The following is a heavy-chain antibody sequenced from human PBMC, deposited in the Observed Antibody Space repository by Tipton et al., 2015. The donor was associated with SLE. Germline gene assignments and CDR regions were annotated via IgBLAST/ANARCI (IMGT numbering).Heavy chain of an antibody. V-gene: IGHV4-59*01. J-gene: IGHJ1*01. CDR3: ARETMTTVTRYFQH. CDR1: GGSIGSYY. D-gene: IGHD4-17*01. CDR2: IYYSGRT. Sequence: TLSLTCTVSGGSIGSYYWNWVRQPPGKGLEWIGYIYYSGRTNYNPSLKSRVTISVDTSKNQFSLKLSSVTAADTAVYYCARETMTTVTRYFQHWGQGTLVTVSS.